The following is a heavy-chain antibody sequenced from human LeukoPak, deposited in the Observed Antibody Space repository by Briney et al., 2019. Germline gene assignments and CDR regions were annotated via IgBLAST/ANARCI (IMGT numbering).Heavy chain of an antibody. CDR2: ISYDGSKE. V-gene: IGHV3-30-3*01. D-gene: IGHD3-10*01. CDR3: ARDGIEYGSGSYYTH. Sequence: PGGSLRLSCAASGFTFSRFPMHWVRQAPGKGLEWVAVISYDGSKEYYADSVKGRFTISRDNSKNTLYLQMNSLRPEDTAVYYCARDGIEYGSGSYYTHWGQGTLVTVSS. J-gene: IGHJ4*02. CDR1: GFTFSRFP.